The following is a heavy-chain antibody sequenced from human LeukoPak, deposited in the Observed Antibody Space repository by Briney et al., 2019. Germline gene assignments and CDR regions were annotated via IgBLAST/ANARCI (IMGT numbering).Heavy chain of an antibody. V-gene: IGHV1-8*01. Sequence: ASVKVSCKASGYTFTSYDINWVRQATGQGLEWMGWMNPNSGNTGYAQKFQGRVTTTRNTSISTAYMELSSLRSEDTAVYYCARSVRGRWLQRYYFDYWGQGTLVTVSS. CDR1: GYTFTSYD. CDR2: MNPNSGNT. D-gene: IGHD5-24*01. J-gene: IGHJ4*02. CDR3: ARSVRGRWLQRYYFDY.